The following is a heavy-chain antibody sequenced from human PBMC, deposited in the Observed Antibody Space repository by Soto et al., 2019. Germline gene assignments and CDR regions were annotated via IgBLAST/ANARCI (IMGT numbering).Heavy chain of an antibody. Sequence: GGSLRLSCAASGFTFSSYGMHWVRQAPGKGLEWVAVIWYDGSNKYYADSVKGRFTISRDNSKNTLYLQMNSLRAEDTAVYYCARDSYSSGWYVKNWFDPWGQGTLVTVSS. V-gene: IGHV3-33*01. CDR1: GFTFSSYG. D-gene: IGHD6-19*01. CDR3: ARDSYSSGWYVKNWFDP. CDR2: IWYDGSNK. J-gene: IGHJ5*02.